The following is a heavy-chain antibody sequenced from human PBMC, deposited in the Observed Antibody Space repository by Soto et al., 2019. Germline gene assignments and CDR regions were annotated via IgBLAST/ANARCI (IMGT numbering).Heavy chain of an antibody. CDR3: AASPSAGY. J-gene: IGHJ4*02. V-gene: IGHV3-53*02. CDR2: IYSGGGT. Sequence: EVQLVETGGGLIQPGGSLRLSCAVSGFTVNNNYMQWVRQAPGRGLEWVSLIYSGGGTYYADSVKGRFTISRDSNTLYLQMNNLRVEDTAVYYCAASPSAGYWGRGTLVTVSS. CDR1: GFTVNNNY.